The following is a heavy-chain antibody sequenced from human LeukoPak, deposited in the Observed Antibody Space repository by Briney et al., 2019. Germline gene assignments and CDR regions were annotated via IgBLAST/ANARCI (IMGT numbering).Heavy chain of an antibody. V-gene: IGHV4-31*03. D-gene: IGHD3-22*01. J-gene: IGHJ3*02. CDR2: IYYSGST. Sequence: SETLSLTCTVSGGSISSGGYYWSWIRQHPGKGLEWIGYIYYSGSTHYNPSLKSRVTISVDTSKNQFSLKLSSVTAADTAVYYCARATYYYDSSGHYDGAFDIWGQGTMVTVSS. CDR3: ARATYYYDSSGHYDGAFDI. CDR1: GGSISSGGYY.